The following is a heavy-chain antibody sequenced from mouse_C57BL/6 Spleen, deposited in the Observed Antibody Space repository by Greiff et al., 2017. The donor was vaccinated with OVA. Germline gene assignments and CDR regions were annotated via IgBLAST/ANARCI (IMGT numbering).Heavy chain of an antibody. CDR1: GYTFTSYW. CDR2: IYPGSGST. Sequence: VQLQQPGAELVKPGASVKMSCKASGYTFTSYWITWVKQRPGHGLEWIGDIYPGSGSTNYNEKFKSKATLTVDTSSSKAYMQRSSLTAEDAAVYDGAREVYSNYGGFAYWGQGTLVTVAA. J-gene: IGHJ3*01. V-gene: IGHV1-55*01. CDR3: AREVYSNYGGFAY. D-gene: IGHD2-5*01.